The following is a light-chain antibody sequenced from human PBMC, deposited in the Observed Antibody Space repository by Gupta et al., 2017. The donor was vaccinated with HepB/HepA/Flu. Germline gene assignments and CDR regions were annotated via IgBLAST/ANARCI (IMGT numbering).Light chain of an antibody. Sequence: QSVLTQPPSVSGAPGQRVTISCTGSSSNIGAGYDVHWYLQLPGTAPKRLSYDNTNRPSGVPDRFAGSKSGTSASLAITGLQAEDEADDDCQYYDMRLYAAVFGGGTKLTVV. J-gene: IGLJ3*02. V-gene: IGLV1-40*01. CDR2: DNT. CDR3: QYYDMRLYAAV. CDR1: SSNIGAGYD.